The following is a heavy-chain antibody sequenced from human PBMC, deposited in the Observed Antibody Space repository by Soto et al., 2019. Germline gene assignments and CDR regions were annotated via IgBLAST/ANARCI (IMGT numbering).Heavy chain of an antibody. D-gene: IGHD2-15*01. V-gene: IGHV1-8*01. CDR3: ARLVHPGYSSD. Sequence: QAQLVQSGAEVKKPGASVKVSCKASGYTFTSYDINWVRQAPGQGLEWVGWINPTSEYTAHAQKFQGRVTLTREISTATAYMELSSLTSEDTAVYFCARLVHPGYSSDWGPGTQVTVSS. J-gene: IGHJ4*02. CDR1: GYTFTSYD. CDR2: INPTSEYT.